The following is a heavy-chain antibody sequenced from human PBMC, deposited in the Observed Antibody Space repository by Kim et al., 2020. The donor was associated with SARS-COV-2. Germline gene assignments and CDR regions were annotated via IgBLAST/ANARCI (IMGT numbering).Heavy chain of an antibody. Sequence: GGSLRLSCAASGFTFSSYGMHWVRQAPGKGLEWVAVIWYDGSNKYYADSVKGRFTISRDNSKNTLYLQMNSLRAEDTAVYYCARAIGAPFYYYYGMDVWGQGTTVTVSS. V-gene: IGHV3-33*01. CDR2: IWYDGSNK. D-gene: IGHD3-10*01. CDR1: GFTFSSYG. CDR3: ARAIGAPFYYYYGMDV. J-gene: IGHJ6*02.